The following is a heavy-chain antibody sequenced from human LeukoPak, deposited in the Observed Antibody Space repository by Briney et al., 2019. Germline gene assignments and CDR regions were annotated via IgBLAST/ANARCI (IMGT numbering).Heavy chain of an antibody. J-gene: IGHJ3*02. CDR2: MYTSGST. Sequence: SQTLSLTCTVSGGSISSGSYYWSWNRQPAGKGLEWIGRMYTSGSTSYNPSLKSRVTISVDTSKNQFSLKLSSVTAADTAVYYCARDWVYYDSSGYAKLDAFDIWGQGTMVTVSS. CDR1: GGSISSGSYY. CDR3: ARDWVYYDSSGYAKLDAFDI. V-gene: IGHV4-61*02. D-gene: IGHD3-22*01.